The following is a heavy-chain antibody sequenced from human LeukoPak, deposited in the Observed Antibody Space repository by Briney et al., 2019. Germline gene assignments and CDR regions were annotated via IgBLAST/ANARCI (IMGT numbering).Heavy chain of an antibody. J-gene: IGHJ4*02. V-gene: IGHV3-23*01. CDR2: ISGSGGST. CDR1: GFTFSSYS. D-gene: IGHD3-22*01. CDR3: AKRTDYYDSSGYFDY. Sequence: GGSLRLSCAASGFTFSSYSMSWVRQAPGKGLEWVSAISGSGGSTYYADSVKGRFTISRDNSKNTLYLQMNSLRAEDTAVYYCAKRTDYYDSSGYFDYWGQGTLVTVSS.